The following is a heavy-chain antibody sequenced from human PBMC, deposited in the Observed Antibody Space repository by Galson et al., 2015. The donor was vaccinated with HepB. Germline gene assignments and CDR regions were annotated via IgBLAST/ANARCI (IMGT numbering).Heavy chain of an antibody. CDR3: ARANSDWYFDL. J-gene: IGHJ2*01. CDR1: GYTFTGYY. Sequence: SVKVSCKASGYTFTGYYMHWVRQAPGQGLEWMGWINPNSGGTNYAQKFQGWVTMTRDTSISTAYMELSSLRSEDTAVYYCARANSDWYFDLWGRGTLVTVSS. D-gene: IGHD4-23*01. CDR2: INPNSGGT. V-gene: IGHV1-2*04.